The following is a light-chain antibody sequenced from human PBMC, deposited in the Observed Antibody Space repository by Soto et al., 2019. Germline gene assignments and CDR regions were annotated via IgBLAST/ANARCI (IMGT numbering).Light chain of an antibody. CDR3: LQKYFYPFP. CDR1: QGIRND. CDR2: AAS. V-gene: IGKV1-6*01. Sequence: AIQMTQSPSSLSASVGDRVTITCRASQGIRNDLDWFQQKPGKAPKLLIYAASNLQSGVPARFSGSGSGTDFTLTLSRLQPEDFATYYCLQKYFYPFPFGPGTKVHIK. J-gene: IGKJ3*01.